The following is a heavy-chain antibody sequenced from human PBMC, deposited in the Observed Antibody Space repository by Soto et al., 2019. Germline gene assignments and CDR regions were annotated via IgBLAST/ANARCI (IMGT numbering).Heavy chain of an antibody. J-gene: IGHJ4*02. V-gene: IGHV1-3*01. D-gene: IGHD4-17*01. CDR2: INAGNGNT. CDR1: GYTMTVYY. Sequence: SSVKVSGKASGYTMTVYYSHLGLQAPGQRLEWMGWINAGNGNTKYSQKFQGRVTITRDTSASTAYMELSSLRSEDTAVYYCARVRLPDDYGDYTFDYWGQGTLVTVSS. CDR3: ARVRLPDDYGDYTFDY.